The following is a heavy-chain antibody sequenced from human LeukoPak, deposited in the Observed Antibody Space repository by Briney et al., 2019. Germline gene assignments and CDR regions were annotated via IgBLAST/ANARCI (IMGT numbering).Heavy chain of an antibody. Sequence: PGGSLRLSCAASGFTVSSNHMRGVRQAPGKGLEWVSVIYTGGGTYYADSVKGRFTISRDNSKNTLHLQMNSLRAEDTAVYYCARDYNFDYWGQGTLVTVSS. V-gene: IGHV3-66*01. CDR3: ARDYNFDY. J-gene: IGHJ4*02. CDR2: IYTGGGT. CDR1: GFTVSSNH.